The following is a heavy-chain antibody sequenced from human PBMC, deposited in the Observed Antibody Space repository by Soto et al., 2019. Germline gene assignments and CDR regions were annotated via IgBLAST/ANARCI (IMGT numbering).Heavy chain of an antibody. CDR1: GGSITNNC. Sequence: PXETLSLTGTVSGGSITNNCWSWLRQPPGKGLDWIAYVEHSGRTEFKPSLQSRVTISRDSSQNQFSLNLRSVTAADTAVYFCASGVFGAYLDYWGQGPLVTVSS. CDR2: VEHSGRT. V-gene: IGHV4-59*01. J-gene: IGHJ4*02. D-gene: IGHD3-16*01. CDR3: ASGVFGAYLDY.